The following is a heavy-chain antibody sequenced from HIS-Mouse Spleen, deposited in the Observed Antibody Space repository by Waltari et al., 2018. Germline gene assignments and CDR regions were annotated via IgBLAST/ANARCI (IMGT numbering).Heavy chain of an antibody. Sequence: LPLQESGPGLVKPSETLSRTCTVPGGSITSSSYYWVRIRQPPGKGLEWIGSIYYSGSTYYNPSLKSRVTISVDTSKNQFSLKLSSVTAADTAVYYCAREIPYSSSWYDWYFDLWGRGTLVTVSS. J-gene: IGHJ2*01. CDR1: GGSITSSSYY. V-gene: IGHV4-39*07. CDR3: AREIPYSSSWYDWYFDL. D-gene: IGHD6-13*01. CDR2: IYYSGST.